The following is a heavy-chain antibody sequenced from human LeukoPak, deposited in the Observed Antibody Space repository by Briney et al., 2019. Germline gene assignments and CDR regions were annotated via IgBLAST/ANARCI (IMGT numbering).Heavy chain of an antibody. V-gene: IGHV3-73*01. J-gene: IGHJ6*02. Sequence: GGSLKLSCAASGFTFSGSAMHWVRQASGKGLEWVGRIRSKANSCATAYAASVKGRFTISRDDPKNTAYLQMNSLKTEDTAVYYCTTPLLDIAAAGTEVGMDVWGQGTTVTVSS. CDR1: GFTFSGSA. D-gene: IGHD6-13*01. CDR2: IRSKANSCAT. CDR3: TTPLLDIAAAGTEVGMDV.